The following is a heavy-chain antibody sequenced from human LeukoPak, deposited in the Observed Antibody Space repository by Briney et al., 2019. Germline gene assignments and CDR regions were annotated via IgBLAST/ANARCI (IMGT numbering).Heavy chain of an antibody. CDR1: GFTFSSYE. CDR3: ARGYDYVWGSYRRPIFDY. CDR2: ISSSGSTI. D-gene: IGHD3-16*02. J-gene: IGHJ4*02. Sequence: GGSLRLSCAASGFTFSSYEMNWVRQAPGKGLEWVSYISSSGSTIYYADSVKGRFTISRDNAKNSLYLQMNSLRAEDTAVYYCARGYDYVWGSYRRPIFDYWGQGTLVTVSS. V-gene: IGHV3-48*03.